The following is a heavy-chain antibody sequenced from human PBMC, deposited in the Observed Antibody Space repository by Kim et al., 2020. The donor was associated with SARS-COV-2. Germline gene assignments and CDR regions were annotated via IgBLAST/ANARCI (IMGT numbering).Heavy chain of an antibody. CDR1: GYSFTSYW. D-gene: IGHD3-10*01. V-gene: IGHV5-51*01. Sequence: GESLKISCKGSGYSFTSYWIGWVRQMPGKGLEWMGIIYPGDSDTRYSPSFQGQVTISADKSISTAYLQWSSLKASDTAMYYCARHFPGYYYGSGSSYYYYYMDVWGKGPTVTVSS. CDR3: ARHFPGYYYGSGSSYYYYYMDV. J-gene: IGHJ6*03. CDR2: IYPGDSDT.